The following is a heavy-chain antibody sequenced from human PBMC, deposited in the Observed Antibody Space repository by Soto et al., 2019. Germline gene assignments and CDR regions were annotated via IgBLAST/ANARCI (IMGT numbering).Heavy chain of an antibody. Sequence: EVQLVESGGGLVKPGGSLRLSCAASGFTFRSYSINWVRQAPGKGLEWVSFISSTSSYKYYADSVKGRFTISRDNARNTVLLQMNSLRGEDTAVYHCARGEQLVSENYFDSWGQGTLVTVSS. J-gene: IGHJ4*02. CDR1: GFTFRSYS. V-gene: IGHV3-21*06. D-gene: IGHD6-6*01. CDR2: ISSTSSYK. CDR3: ARGEQLVSENYFDS.